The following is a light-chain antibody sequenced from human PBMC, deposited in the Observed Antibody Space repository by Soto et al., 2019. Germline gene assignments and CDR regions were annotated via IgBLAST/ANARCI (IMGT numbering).Light chain of an antibody. CDR3: QQYGYSPIT. J-gene: IGKJ5*01. V-gene: IGKV3-20*01. Sequence: GLRLSAGTVSLNPEKRATLSCRNSQSVSSNYVAWYQQKPGQAPRLLVYGASSRATGIPDRFSGSGSGTDFTLTISRLEPEDFALYYCQQYGYSPITFAEGTRLEIK. CDR1: QSVSSNY. CDR2: GAS.